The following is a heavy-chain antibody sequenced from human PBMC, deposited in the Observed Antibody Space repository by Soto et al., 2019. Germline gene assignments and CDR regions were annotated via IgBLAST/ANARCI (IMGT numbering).Heavy chain of an antibody. CDR3: ARTGGEAAFDI. CDR1: GGSISSYY. V-gene: IGHV4-59*08. D-gene: IGHD3-16*01. CDR2: IDYSGST. J-gene: IGHJ3*02. Sequence: SETLSLTCTVSGGSISSYYWSWIRQPPGKGLEWIGYIDYSGSTNYNPSLKSRVTISVDTSKNQFSLKLSSVTAADPAVYYCARTGGEAAFDIWGQGTMVTVS.